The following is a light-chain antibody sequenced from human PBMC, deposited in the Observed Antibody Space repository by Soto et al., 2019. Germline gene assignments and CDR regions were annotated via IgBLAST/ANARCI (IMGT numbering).Light chain of an antibody. V-gene: IGLV1-40*01. CDR2: GNS. J-gene: IGLJ3*02. Sequence: QSVLTQPPSVSGAPGQRVTISCTGSSSNFGAGYDVHWYQQLPGTAPKLLIYGNSNRPSGVPDRFSGSKSGTSAYLAITGLQAEDEADYYCQSYDSSLSGWVFGGGTKLTVL. CDR3: QSYDSSLSGWV. CDR1: SSNFGAGYD.